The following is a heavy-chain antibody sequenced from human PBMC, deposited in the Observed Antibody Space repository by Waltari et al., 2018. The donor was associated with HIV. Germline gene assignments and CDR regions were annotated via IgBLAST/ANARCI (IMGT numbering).Heavy chain of an antibody. CDR2: ISRDGSSK. Sequence: QVQLVESGGGLVKHGGSLRLSCAASGFIFRDFAIHCVRQAPGKGVEWVAVISRDGSSKYYAYSVQGRFTISRDNSKNSLHLHMNSLRPKDTAVYYCAREGIVAAPFDFWGLGTLVTVSS. V-gene: IGHV3-30*01. D-gene: IGHD2-15*01. J-gene: IGHJ4*02. CDR1: GFIFRDFA. CDR3: AREGIVAAPFDF.